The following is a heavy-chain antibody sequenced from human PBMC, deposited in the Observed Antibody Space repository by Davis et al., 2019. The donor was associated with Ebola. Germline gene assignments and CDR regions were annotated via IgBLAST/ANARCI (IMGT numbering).Heavy chain of an antibody. CDR2: IRSKAYGGTT. D-gene: IGHD2-8*01. Sequence: GESLKISCTASGFTFGDYAMSWFRQAPGKGLEWVGFIRSKAYGGTTEYAASVKGRFTISRDDSKSIAYLQMNSLKTEDTAVYYCAREVLIVLMENYYGMDVWGQGTTVTVSS. CDR3: AREVLIVLMENYYGMDV. J-gene: IGHJ6*02. CDR1: GFTFGDYA. V-gene: IGHV3-49*03.